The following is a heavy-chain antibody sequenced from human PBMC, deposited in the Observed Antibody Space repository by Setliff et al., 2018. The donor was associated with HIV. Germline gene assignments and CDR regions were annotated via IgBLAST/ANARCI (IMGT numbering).Heavy chain of an antibody. Sequence: PGGSLRLSCAASGFTFSSYSLHLVRQAPGKGLEWVSSISSSSSYIYYADSVKGRFTISRDNAKNPLYLQMNSLRAEDTAVYYCARGRGITLIAEFDYWGQGTVVTVSS. J-gene: IGHJ4*02. CDR3: ARGRGITLIAEFDY. V-gene: IGHV3-21*01. CDR2: ISSSSSYI. CDR1: GFTFSSYS. D-gene: IGHD3-22*01.